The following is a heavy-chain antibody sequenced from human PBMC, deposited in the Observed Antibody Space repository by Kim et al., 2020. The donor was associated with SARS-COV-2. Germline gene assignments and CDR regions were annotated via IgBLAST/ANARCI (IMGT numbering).Heavy chain of an antibody. CDR2: IHYSGNS. CDR3: ARSSRAGNFYX. CDR1: GGSISSGGYY. Sequence: SETLSLTCTVSGGSISSGGYYWNWIRQHPGKDLEWIGHIHYSGNSYYSPSLKSRVTIAADTSKNQFSLKLSSVTAADTAVYYCARSSRAGNFYXWGQGTLVPV. J-gene: IGHJ4*02. D-gene: IGHD6-19*01. V-gene: IGHV4-31*03.